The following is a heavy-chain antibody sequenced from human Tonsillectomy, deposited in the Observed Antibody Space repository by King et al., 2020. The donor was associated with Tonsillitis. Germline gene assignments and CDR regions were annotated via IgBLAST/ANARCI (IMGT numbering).Heavy chain of an antibody. CDR2: ISRSSSTI. V-gene: IGHV3-48*01. J-gene: IGHJ3*02. CDR3: ARDRSSGWPGVPDI. Sequence: VQLVESGGGLVQPGGSLRLSCAASGFTFSSYHMNWVRQAPGKGLECVSYISRSSSTIYYLDSVEGRFTSSRDKAKNSLYLHVNSLRADDTAVYYCARDRSSGWPGVPDIWGQGTLVIVSS. CDR1: GFTFSSYH. D-gene: IGHD6-19*01.